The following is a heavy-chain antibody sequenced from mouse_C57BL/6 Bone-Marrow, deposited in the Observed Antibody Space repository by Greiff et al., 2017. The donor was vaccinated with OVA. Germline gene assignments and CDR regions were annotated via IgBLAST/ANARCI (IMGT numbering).Heavy chain of an antibody. Sequence: EVKVVESGGGLVQSGRSLRLSCATSGFTFSDFYMEWVRQAPGKGLEWIAASRNKANDYTTEYSASVKGRFIVSRDTSQSILYLQMNALRAEDTAIYYCARDAYSNYPMDYWGQGTSVTVSS. CDR2: SRNKANDYTT. J-gene: IGHJ4*01. D-gene: IGHD2-5*01. V-gene: IGHV7-1*01. CDR3: ARDAYSNYPMDY. CDR1: GFTFSDFY.